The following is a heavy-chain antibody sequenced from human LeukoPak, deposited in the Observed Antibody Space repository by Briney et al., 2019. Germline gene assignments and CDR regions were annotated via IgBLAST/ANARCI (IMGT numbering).Heavy chain of an antibody. CDR2: ISSGGNT. Sequence: PGGSLRPSCAVSGFSVNNDAMSWVRQAPGKGLEWVAAISSGGNTYYADSVKGRFTIARDNSKNTLFLQVNSLRVEDTAVYYCAKGYLRLADSWGQGTLVTVSS. CDR3: AKGYLRLADS. CDR1: GFSVNNDA. J-gene: IGHJ4*02. V-gene: IGHV3-23*01. D-gene: IGHD5-12*01.